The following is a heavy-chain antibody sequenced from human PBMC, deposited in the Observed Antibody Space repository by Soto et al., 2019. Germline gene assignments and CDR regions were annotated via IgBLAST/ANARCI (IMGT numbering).Heavy chain of an antibody. J-gene: IGHJ4*02. CDR1: GYTFTSYG. Sequence: ASVKVSCKASGYTFTSYGISWVRQAPGQGLEWMGWISAYNGNTNYAQKLQGRVTMTTDTSTSTAYMELRSLRSDDTAVYYCARELGSGSYYRYFDYWGQGTLVTVSS. V-gene: IGHV1-18*01. CDR2: ISAYNGNT. D-gene: IGHD1-26*01. CDR3: ARELGSGSYYRYFDY.